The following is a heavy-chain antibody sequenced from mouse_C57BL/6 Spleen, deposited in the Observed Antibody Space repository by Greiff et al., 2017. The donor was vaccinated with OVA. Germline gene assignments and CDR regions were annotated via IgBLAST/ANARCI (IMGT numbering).Heavy chain of an antibody. V-gene: IGHV5-9*01. J-gene: IGHJ2*01. CDR3: ARRDSDYFDY. Sequence: EVQLVQSGGGLVKPGGSLKLSCAASGFTFSSYTMSWVRQTPEKRLEWVATISGGGGNTYYPDSVKGRFTISRDNAKTTLYLQISRLSAEDTALYYCARRDSDYFDYWGQGTTLTVSS. CDR1: GFTFSSYT. CDR2: ISGGGGNT.